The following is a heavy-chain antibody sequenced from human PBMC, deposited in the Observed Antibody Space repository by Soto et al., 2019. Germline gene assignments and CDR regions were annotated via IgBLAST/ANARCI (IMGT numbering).Heavy chain of an antibody. D-gene: IGHD2-8*01. J-gene: IGHJ4*02. CDR3: AKDGAVLMVYTPKEY. Sequence: GGSLRLSCAASGFTFSSYAMSWVRQAPGKGLEWVSAISGSGGSTYYADSVKGRFTISRDNSKNTLYLQMNSLRAEDTAVYYCAKDGAVLMVYTPKEYWGQGTLVTVSS. CDR2: ISGSGGST. CDR1: GFTFSSYA. V-gene: IGHV3-23*01.